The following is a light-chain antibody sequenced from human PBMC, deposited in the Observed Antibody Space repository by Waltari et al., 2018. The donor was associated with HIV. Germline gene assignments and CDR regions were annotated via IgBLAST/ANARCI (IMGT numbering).Light chain of an antibody. CDR3: MQSIQVPPT. Sequence: DIVLTQPPLSLSVTPGQPASISCKSRQSLLHRDGKTYLYWFLQKTGQPPQLLIDEVSNRLSGVPERFSGSGSGTDFTLKISRVEAEDVGLYYCMQSIQVPPTFGPGTKVDIK. J-gene: IGKJ3*01. V-gene: IGKV2D-29*01. CDR1: QSLLHRDGKTY. CDR2: EVS.